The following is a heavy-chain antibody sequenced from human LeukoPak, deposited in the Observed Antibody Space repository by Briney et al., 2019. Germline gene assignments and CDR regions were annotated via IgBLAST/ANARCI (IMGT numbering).Heavy chain of an antibody. Sequence: ASVKVSCKASGYTFTGYYMHWVRQAPGQGREWMGWINPNSGGTNYAQKFQGRVTMTRDTSISTAYMELSRLRSDDTAVYYCARDHSTIVVVPAAMGVLASWGQGTLVTVSS. D-gene: IGHD2-2*01. CDR3: ARDHSTIVVVPAAMGVLAS. CDR2: INPNSGGT. CDR1: GYTFTGYY. V-gene: IGHV1-2*02. J-gene: IGHJ5*02.